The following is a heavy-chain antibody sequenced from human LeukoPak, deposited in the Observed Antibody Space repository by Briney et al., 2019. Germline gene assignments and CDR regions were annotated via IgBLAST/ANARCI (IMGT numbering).Heavy chain of an antibody. D-gene: IGHD3-9*01. CDR2: IIPIVGTA. V-gene: IGHV1-69*01. CDR3: TLYFDWLLTFDY. Sequence: GASVKVSCKASGGTFSSYAISWVRQAPGQGLEWMGGIIPIVGTANYAQKFKGRVTITADASKHTAYMNMNSPRSEDSVVYYCTLYFDWLLTFDYWGQGTLVTVSS. J-gene: IGHJ4*02. CDR1: GGTFSSYA.